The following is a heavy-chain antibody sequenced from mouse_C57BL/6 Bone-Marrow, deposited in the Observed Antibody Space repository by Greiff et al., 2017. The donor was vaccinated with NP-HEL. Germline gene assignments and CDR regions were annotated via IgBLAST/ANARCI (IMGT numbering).Heavy chain of an antibody. V-gene: IGHV1-69*01. CDR1: GYTFTSYW. CDR3: AIWHYYGSSYHWYFDV. Sequence: VQLQQPGAELVMPGASVKLSCKASGYTFTSYWMHWVKQRPGQGLEWIGEIDPSDSYTNYNQKFKGKSTLTVDKSSSTAYMQLSSLTSEDSAVYYCAIWHYYGSSYHWYFDVWGTGTTVTVSS. J-gene: IGHJ1*03. CDR2: IDPSDSYT. D-gene: IGHD1-1*01.